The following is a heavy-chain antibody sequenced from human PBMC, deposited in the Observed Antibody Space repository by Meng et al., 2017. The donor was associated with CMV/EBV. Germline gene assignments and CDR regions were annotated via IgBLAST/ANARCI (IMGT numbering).Heavy chain of an antibody. Sequence: SQTLSLTGAVYGGSFSGYYWSWIRQPPGKGLEWIGEINHSGSTNYNPSLKSRVTISVDTSKNQFSLKLSSVTATDTAVYYCARKITMVRGVISRESWFDYWGQGTLVTVSS. V-gene: IGHV4-34*01. CDR3: ARKITMVRGVISRESWFDY. CDR2: INHSGST. J-gene: IGHJ4*02. D-gene: IGHD3-10*01. CDR1: GGSFSGYY.